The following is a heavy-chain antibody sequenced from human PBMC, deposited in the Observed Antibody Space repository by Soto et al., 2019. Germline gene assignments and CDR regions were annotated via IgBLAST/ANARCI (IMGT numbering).Heavy chain of an antibody. V-gene: IGHV3-7*01. CDR3: ARGGELSLLPLDY. D-gene: IGHD2-15*01. CDR1: GFSSVDYG. Sequence: GGSLRLSCAASGFSSVDYGRSGVRQAPGRGREGVAHIIQDGRAIYYVDSVRGRFTISRDIAGNSVFLEMHRLRVEDTAVYYCARGGELSLLPLDYWGLGTLVTVSS. J-gene: IGHJ4*02. CDR2: IIQDGRAI.